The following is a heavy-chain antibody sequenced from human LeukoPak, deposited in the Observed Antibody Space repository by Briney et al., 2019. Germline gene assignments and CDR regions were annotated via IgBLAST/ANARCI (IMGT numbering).Heavy chain of an antibody. J-gene: IGHJ4*02. CDR1: GFTFSRYS. V-gene: IGHV3-21*01. CDR2: ITTSSSYI. Sequence: GGSLRLSCAASGFTFSRYSLNWVRQAPGKGLEWVSSITTSSSYIYYADSVKGRFTISRDNARNSLYLHMNSLRAEDTAVYYCARSVGNGYFDYWGQGTLVTVSS. CDR3: ARSVGNGYFDY. D-gene: IGHD2-8*01.